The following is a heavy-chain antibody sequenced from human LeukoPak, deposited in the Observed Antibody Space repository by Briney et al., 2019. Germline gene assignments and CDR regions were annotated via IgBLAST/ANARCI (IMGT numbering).Heavy chain of an antibody. CDR2: ISGSGGST. CDR1: GFTFSSYA. J-gene: IGHJ4*02. D-gene: IGHD5-24*01. V-gene: IGHV3-23*01. Sequence: GGSLRLSCAASGFTFSSYAMSWVRQAPGKGLEWVSAISGSGGSTYYADSVRGRFTISRDNSKNTLYLQMNSLRAEDTAVYYCAKDKEGERWLHRGPFDYWGQGTLVTVSS. CDR3: AKDKEGERWLHRGPFDY.